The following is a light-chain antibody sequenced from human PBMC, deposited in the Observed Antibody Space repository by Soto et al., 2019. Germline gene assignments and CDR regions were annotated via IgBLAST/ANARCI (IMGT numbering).Light chain of an antibody. CDR2: AAS. CDR3: QQATISQLT. Sequence: DIQMTQSPSSVSASVGDRVTITCRASRGISSWLAWYQQKPGKAPKLLIYAASTLETGVPSRFSGGRSGTDFTLTINNLQPEDFATYYCQQATISQLTFGGGTKVEIK. J-gene: IGKJ4*01. V-gene: IGKV1-12*01. CDR1: RGISSW.